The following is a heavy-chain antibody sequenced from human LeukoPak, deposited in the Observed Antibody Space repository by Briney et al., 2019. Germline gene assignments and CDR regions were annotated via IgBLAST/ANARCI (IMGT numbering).Heavy chain of an antibody. CDR1: GYTFTGYY. Sequence: ASVKVSCRASGYTFTGYYMHWVRQAPGQGLEWMGWINPNSGGTNYAQKFQCRVTMTRDTSISTAYMELSRLRSDDTAVYYCARGAEGYSSGWYDYWGQGTLVTVSS. V-gene: IGHV1-2*02. D-gene: IGHD6-19*01. J-gene: IGHJ4*02. CDR3: ARGAEGYSSGWYDY. CDR2: INPNSGGT.